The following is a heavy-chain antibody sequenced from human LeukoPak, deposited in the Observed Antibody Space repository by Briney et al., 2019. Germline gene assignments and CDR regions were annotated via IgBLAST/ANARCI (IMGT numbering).Heavy chain of an antibody. CDR1: GGSFSGYY. D-gene: IGHD6-6*01. CDR3: ASIAGDRSSSR. CDR2: INHSGST. Sequence: SETLSLTCAVYGGSFSGYYWSWIRQPPGKGLEWIGEINHSGSTNYNPSLKSRVTISVDTSKNQFSLKLSSVTAADTAVYYCASIAGDRSSSRWGQGTLVTVSS. J-gene: IGHJ4*02. V-gene: IGHV4-34*01.